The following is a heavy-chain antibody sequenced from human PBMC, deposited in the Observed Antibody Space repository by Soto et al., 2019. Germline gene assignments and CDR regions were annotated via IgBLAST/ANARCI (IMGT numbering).Heavy chain of an antibody. Sequence: ASVNVSCKASGYTFTGYYMHWVRQAPGQGLEWMGWINPNSGGTNYAQKFQGWVTMTRDTSISTAYMELSRLRSDDTAVYYCATGSAAGPGHYYYYGMDVWGQGTTVTVSS. V-gene: IGHV1-2*04. D-gene: IGHD6-13*01. J-gene: IGHJ6*02. CDR2: INPNSGGT. CDR1: GYTFTGYY. CDR3: ATGSAAGPGHYYYYGMDV.